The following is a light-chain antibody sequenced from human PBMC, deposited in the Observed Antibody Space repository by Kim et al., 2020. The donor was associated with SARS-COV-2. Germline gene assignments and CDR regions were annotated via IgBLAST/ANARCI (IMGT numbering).Light chain of an antibody. CDR3: QKYDNVPLT. Sequence: DIQMTQSPSSLSASIGDRVTITCRASQAINNYLAWDQQKPGKVPRLLIFATSTLQSGVPSRFSGSGSGTDFTLTISTLQPEDVATYYCQKYDNVPLTFGGGTKVDIK. CDR2: ATS. V-gene: IGKV1-27*01. CDR1: QAINNY. J-gene: IGKJ4*01.